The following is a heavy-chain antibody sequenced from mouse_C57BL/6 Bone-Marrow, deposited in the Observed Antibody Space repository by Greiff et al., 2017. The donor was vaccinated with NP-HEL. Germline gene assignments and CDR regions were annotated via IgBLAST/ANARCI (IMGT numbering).Heavy chain of an antibody. CDR2: IYPGDGDT. CDR1: GYAFSSYW. V-gene: IGHV1-80*01. J-gene: IGHJ2*01. D-gene: IGHD2-3*01. Sequence: QVQLKESGAELVKPGASVKISCKASGYAFSSYWMNWVKQRPGKGLEWIGQIYPGDGDTNYNGKFKGKATLTADKSSSTAYMQLSSLTSEDSAVYFCARSRWLLPYCDYWGQGTTLTVSS. CDR3: ARSRWLLPYCDY.